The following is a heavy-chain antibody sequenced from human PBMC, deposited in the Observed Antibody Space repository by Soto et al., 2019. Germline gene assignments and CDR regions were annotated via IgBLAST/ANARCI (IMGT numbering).Heavy chain of an antibody. J-gene: IGHJ4*01. Sequence: QVQLKESGPGLVKPSETLSVTCTVSGSPISDHYWSWFRQAPGQGLEWVGYIYYTGTTTYNPSLKCRVTRSLATAKAPFSLILWSVNAADPVVYYCARLGDYYPAFDYWGHGTLVTVSS. V-gene: IGHV4-59*08. D-gene: IGHD3-22*01. CDR1: GSPISDHY. CDR3: ARLGDYYPAFDY. CDR2: IYYTGTT.